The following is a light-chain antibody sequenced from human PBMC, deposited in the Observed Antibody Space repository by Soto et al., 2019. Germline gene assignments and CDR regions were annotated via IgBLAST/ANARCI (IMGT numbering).Light chain of an antibody. Sequence: QSALTQPRSVSGSPRQSVTISCTGTSSDVGIYNYVSWYQQHPGKAPKLMIYDVSKRPSGVPDRFSGSKSGNTASLTISGLQAEDEADYYCCSYAGSYTFVFGGGTKLTVL. V-gene: IGLV2-11*01. CDR3: CSYAGSYTFV. CDR2: DVS. CDR1: SSDVGIYNY. J-gene: IGLJ2*01.